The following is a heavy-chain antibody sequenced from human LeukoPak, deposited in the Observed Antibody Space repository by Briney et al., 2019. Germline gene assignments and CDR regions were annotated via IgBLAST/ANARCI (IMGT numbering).Heavy chain of an antibody. D-gene: IGHD6-13*01. J-gene: IGHJ6*02. CDR3: AKERLKSSSWYTWTYYYGMDV. Sequence: GGSLRLSCAASGFTFSSYGMHWVRQAPGKGLEWVAVISYDGSNKYYADSVKGRFTISRDNSKNTLYLQMNSPRAEDTAVYYCAKERLKSSSWYTWTYYYGMDVWGQGTTVTVSS. V-gene: IGHV3-30*18. CDR2: ISYDGSNK. CDR1: GFTFSSYG.